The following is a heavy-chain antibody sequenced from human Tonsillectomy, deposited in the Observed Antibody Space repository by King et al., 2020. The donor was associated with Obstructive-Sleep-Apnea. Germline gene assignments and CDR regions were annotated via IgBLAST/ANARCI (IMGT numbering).Heavy chain of an antibody. D-gene: IGHD3-10*01. Sequence: VQLVESGGGVVQPGRSLRLSCAASGFTFNSYGIHWVRQAPGKGLEWVAVISYDGGNKYYADSVKGRFTISRDNSKNTLYLQMNSLTAEDTAMYYCAKVRHYYGAGSFFDFWGQGSLVTVSS. J-gene: IGHJ5*01. CDR2: ISYDGGNK. V-gene: IGHV3-30*18. CDR1: GFTFNSYG. CDR3: AKVRHYYGAGSFFDF.